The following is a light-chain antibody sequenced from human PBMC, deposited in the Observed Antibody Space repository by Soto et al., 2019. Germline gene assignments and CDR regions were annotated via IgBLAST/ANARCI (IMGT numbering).Light chain of an antibody. V-gene: IGKV3-11*01. Sequence: EIVLTQSPATLSLSPGERATLSCGARQSVRTVLAWYQQKPGQAPRLLIYDASTRATGVPARFSGSGSGTDFTLSNSNLKSEDLGVYYCQQRTDWPTITFGQGTRLDIK. CDR1: QSVRTV. J-gene: IGKJ5*01. CDR2: DAS. CDR3: QQRTDWPTIT.